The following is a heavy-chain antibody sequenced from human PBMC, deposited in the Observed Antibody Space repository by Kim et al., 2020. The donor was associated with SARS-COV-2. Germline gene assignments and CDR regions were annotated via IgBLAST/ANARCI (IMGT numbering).Heavy chain of an antibody. D-gene: IGHD1-26*01. Sequence: GGSLRLSCAASGLTFSSYAMSWVRQAPGKGLEWVSGISGSGGSTYYADSVKGRFTISRDNSKNTLYLQMNSLRAEDTAVYYCAKSRILSAIVGWFDPWGQGTLVTVSS. J-gene: IGHJ5*02. CDR2: ISGSGGST. CDR3: AKSRILSAIVGWFDP. V-gene: IGHV3-23*01. CDR1: GLTFSSYA.